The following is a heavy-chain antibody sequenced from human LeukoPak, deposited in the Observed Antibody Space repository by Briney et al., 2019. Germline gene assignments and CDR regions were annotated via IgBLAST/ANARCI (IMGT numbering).Heavy chain of an antibody. CDR2: MNPNSGNT. D-gene: IGHD3-22*01. CDR1: GYTFTTYD. J-gene: IGHJ4*02. Sequence: ASVKLSCKASGYTFTTYDITWVRQATGQGLEWMGWMNPNSGNTAYAQKFQGRVTITRNTSISTAYMELSSLRSEDTAVYYCAREDYYGSGSNDYWGQGTLVTVSS. CDR3: AREDYYGSGSNDY. V-gene: IGHV1-8*03.